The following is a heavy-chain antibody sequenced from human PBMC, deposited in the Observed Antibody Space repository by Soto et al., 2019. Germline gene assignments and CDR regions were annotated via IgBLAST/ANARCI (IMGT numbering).Heavy chain of an antibody. V-gene: IGHV4-59*08. D-gene: IGHD2-15*01. J-gene: IGHJ3*02. CDR2: IYYSGST. CDR1: GGSISSYY. CDR3: ARLFLGPTAATEYDAFDI. Sequence: ETLSLTCTVSGGSISSYYWSWIRQPPGKGLEWIGYIYYSGSTNYNPSLKSRVTISVDTSKNQFSLKLSSVTAADTAVYYRARLFLGPTAATEYDAFDIWGQGTMVTVSS.